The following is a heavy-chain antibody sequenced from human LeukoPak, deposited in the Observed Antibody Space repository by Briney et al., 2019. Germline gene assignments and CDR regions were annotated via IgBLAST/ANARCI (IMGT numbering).Heavy chain of an antibody. J-gene: IGHJ4*02. Sequence: PGGSLRLSCAASGFTFSGFAMSWVRRTPGKGLEWVSGISGSGDNTLYADSVKGRFTISRDNSKNTLYLEMNSLRAEDTAIYYCARANRDAYNSPGKVDYWGQGALVTVSS. D-gene: IGHD5-24*01. CDR1: GFTFSGFA. V-gene: IGHV3-23*01. CDR2: ISGSGDNT. CDR3: ARANRDAYNSPGKVDY.